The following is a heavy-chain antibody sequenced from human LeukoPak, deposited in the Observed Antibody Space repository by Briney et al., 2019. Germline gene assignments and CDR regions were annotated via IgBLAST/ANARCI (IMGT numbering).Heavy chain of an antibody. Sequence: ASVKVSCKASGHTFTNYAIHCGRQAPGHRLGWMGWINADNGDTNYSQKFQGRVTITRDTSATTAYMELRSLRSEDTAVYYCARDSDYGDYIKFDPWGQGTLVTVSS. D-gene: IGHD4-17*01. CDR2: INADNGDT. CDR3: ARDSDYGDYIKFDP. J-gene: IGHJ5*02. V-gene: IGHV1-3*01. CDR1: GHTFTNYA.